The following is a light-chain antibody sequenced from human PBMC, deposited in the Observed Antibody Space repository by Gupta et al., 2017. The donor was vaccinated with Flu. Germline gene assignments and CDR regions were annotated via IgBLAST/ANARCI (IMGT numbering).Light chain of an antibody. CDR1: PSVTNY. J-gene: IGKJ3*01. V-gene: IGKV3-11*01. Sequence: ATLSLSPGERATLSCRASPSVTNYLAWYQQKPGQAPRLLIYGASNRATGIPARFSGSASGTDXTLTISXLEPEDFAVYYCQQRNVWPPVTFGXGTKVDVK. CDR3: QQRNVWPPVT. CDR2: GAS.